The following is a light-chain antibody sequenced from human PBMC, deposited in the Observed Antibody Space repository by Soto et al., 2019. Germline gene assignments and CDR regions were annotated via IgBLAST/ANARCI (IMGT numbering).Light chain of an antibody. Sequence: DIQLTQSPSFLSASVGDKVTITCRASQAISSYLAWYQQKPGKAPKLLIYAASTLQSGVPSRFSGSGSGTEFTLTISSLQPGEVATYYCQQVNSHPRTFGGGTKVEIK. CDR1: QAISSY. J-gene: IGKJ4*01. CDR3: QQVNSHPRT. V-gene: IGKV1-9*01. CDR2: AAS.